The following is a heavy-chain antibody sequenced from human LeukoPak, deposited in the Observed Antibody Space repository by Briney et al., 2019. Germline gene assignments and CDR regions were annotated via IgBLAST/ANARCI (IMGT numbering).Heavy chain of an antibody. CDR1: GSTFTNFA. D-gene: IGHD3-9*01. J-gene: IGHJ4*02. Sequence: PGGSLRLSCAASGSTFTNFAMSWVRQAPGKGLEWVSVITASGLNTYYADSVKGRFTISRDNSKNTLYLQMNSLRAEDTAVYYCAKDWYYDILAGFYYWGQGTLATVSS. CDR2: ITASGLNT. CDR3: AKDWYYDILAGFYY. V-gene: IGHV3-23*01.